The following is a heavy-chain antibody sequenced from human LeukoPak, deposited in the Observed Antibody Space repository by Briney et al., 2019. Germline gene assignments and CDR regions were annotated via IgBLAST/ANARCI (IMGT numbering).Heavy chain of an antibody. J-gene: IGHJ4*02. Sequence: GGSLRLSCAASGFTVSNYGMHWVRQAPGKGLEWVAAISYDGSNKYYADSVKGRFTISKDTSKNILYLQMNSLRGEDTAVYYCARSAYYCGGGSCRDYWGQGTLVTVSS. D-gene: IGHD2-15*01. CDR3: ARSAYYCGGGSCRDY. V-gene: IGHV3-30*03. CDR2: ISYDGSNK. CDR1: GFTVSNYG.